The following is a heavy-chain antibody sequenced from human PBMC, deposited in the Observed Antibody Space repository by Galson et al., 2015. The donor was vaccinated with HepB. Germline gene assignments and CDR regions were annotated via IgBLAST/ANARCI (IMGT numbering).Heavy chain of an antibody. CDR2: ISAYNGNS. J-gene: IGHJ4*02. V-gene: IGHV1-18*04. Sequence: SVKVSCKASGYTFINSGITWVRQAPGQGLEWMGWISAYNGNSNHAQKLQGRFTMNTDTSTNTAYMELRSLRSDDTAVYYCAKDHASSSGYIDYWAQGTLVTVSS. D-gene: IGHD3-22*01. CDR1: GYTFINSG. CDR3: AKDHASSSGYIDY.